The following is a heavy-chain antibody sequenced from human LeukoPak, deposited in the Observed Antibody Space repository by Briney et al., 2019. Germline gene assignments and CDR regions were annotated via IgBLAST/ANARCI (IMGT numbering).Heavy chain of an antibody. V-gene: IGHV3-20*04. CDR2: ISWNSGSI. J-gene: IGHJ6*02. Sequence: GGSLRLSCAASGFTFSSYATSWVRQAPGKGLEWVSGISWNSGSIGYADSVKGRSTISRDNAKNSLYLQMNSLRAEDTAVYFSASTRLSGYGSGTYPRYGMDVWGQGTTVTVSS. D-gene: IGHD3-10*01. CDR1: GFTFSSYA. CDR3: ASTRLSGYGSGTYPRYGMDV.